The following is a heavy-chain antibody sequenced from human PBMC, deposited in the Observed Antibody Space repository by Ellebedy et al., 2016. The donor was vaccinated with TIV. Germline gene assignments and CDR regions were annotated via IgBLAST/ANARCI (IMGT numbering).Heavy chain of an antibody. V-gene: IGHV1-2*02. D-gene: IGHD3-10*01. CDR2: INPNSGGT. CDR3: ARGWFESAPIDY. Sequence: ASVKVSCXASGYTFTGYYMHWVRQAPGQGLEWMGWINPNSGGTNYAQKFQGRVTMTRDTSISTAYMELSRLRSDDTAVYYCARGWFESAPIDYWGQGTLVTVSS. J-gene: IGHJ4*02. CDR1: GYTFTGYY.